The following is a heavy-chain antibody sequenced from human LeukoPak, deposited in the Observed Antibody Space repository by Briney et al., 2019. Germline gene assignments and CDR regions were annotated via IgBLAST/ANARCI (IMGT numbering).Heavy chain of an antibody. CDR2: ISSSSSYI. V-gene: IGHV3-21*04. Sequence: GGSLRLSCAASGFAFSSYSMNWVRQAPGKGLEWVSSISSSSSYIYYAVSVKGRFTISRDNAKNSLYLQMNSLRAEDTALYYCAKSIAAAGTSVDYWGQGTLVTVSS. CDR3: AKSIAAAGTSVDY. CDR1: GFAFSSYS. D-gene: IGHD6-13*01. J-gene: IGHJ4*02.